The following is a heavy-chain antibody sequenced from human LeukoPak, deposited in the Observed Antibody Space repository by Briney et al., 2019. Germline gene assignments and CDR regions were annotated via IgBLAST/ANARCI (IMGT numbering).Heavy chain of an antibody. V-gene: IGHV4-34*01. J-gene: IGHJ4*02. Sequence: SETLSLTCAVYGGSFSGYYWSWIRQPPGKGLEWIGEINQSGSTNYNPSLKSRVTISVDTSKNQFSLKLSSVTAADTAVYYCARGGIAVALDYWGQGTLVTVSS. CDR3: ARGGIAVALDY. CDR1: GGSFSGYY. D-gene: IGHD6-19*01. CDR2: INQSGST.